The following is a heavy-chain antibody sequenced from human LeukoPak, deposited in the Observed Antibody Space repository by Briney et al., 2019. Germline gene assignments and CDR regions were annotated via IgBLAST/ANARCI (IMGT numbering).Heavy chain of an antibody. D-gene: IGHD3-9*01. CDR1: GGSISSYY. J-gene: IGHJ4*02. Sequence: SETLSLTCTASGGSISSYYWSWIRQPPGKGLEWIGYIYYSGSTNYNPSLKSRVTISVDTSRNQFSLKLSSVTAADTAVHYCASNDILTGYSYFDYWGQGTLVTVSS. CDR2: IYYSGST. CDR3: ASNDILTGYSYFDY. V-gene: IGHV4-59*01.